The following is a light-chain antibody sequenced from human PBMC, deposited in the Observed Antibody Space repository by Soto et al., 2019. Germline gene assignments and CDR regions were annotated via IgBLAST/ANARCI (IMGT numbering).Light chain of an antibody. CDR1: SSDIGAYNY. CDR2: EVS. Sequence: QSVLTQPASVSGSPGQSITISCTGTSSDIGAYNYVSWYQHHPGKAPKLMIYEVSNRPSGVSYRFSASKSGNTASLTISGLQAEDEADYYCSSYTSSSTLEFGGGTQLTVL. J-gene: IGLJ3*02. CDR3: SSYTSSSTLE. V-gene: IGLV2-14*01.